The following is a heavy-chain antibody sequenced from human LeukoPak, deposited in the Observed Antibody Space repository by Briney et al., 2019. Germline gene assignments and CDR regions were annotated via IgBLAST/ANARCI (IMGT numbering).Heavy chain of an antibody. D-gene: IGHD1-26*01. V-gene: IGHV3-30*02. Sequence: PGGSLRLSCAASGFSFSTYGMHWVRQAPGKGLEWVAFIRYDGSQNHLTDSVKGRFTVSRDDSKNTLYLQMNSLRAEDTAVYYCAKDLVGSYDYWGQGTLVTVSS. J-gene: IGHJ4*02. CDR1: GFSFSTYG. CDR3: AKDLVGSYDY. CDR2: IRYDGSQN.